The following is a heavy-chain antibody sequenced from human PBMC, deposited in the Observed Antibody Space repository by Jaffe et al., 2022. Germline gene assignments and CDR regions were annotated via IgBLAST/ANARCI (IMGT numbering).Heavy chain of an antibody. CDR2: IYYSGST. V-gene: IGHV4-39*01. J-gene: IGHJ4*02. CDR1: GGSISSSSYY. Sequence: QLQLQESGPGLVKPSETLSLTCTVSGGSISSSSYYWGWIRQPPGKGLEWIGSIYYSGSTYYNPSLKSRVTISVDTSKNQFSLKLSSVTAADTAVYYCARLTGDYIWGSYRAGIYYFDYWGQGTLVTVSS. D-gene: IGHD3-16*02. CDR3: ARLTGDYIWGSYRAGIYYFDY.